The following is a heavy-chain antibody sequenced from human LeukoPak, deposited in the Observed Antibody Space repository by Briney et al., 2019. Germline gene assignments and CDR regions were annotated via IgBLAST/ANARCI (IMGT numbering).Heavy chain of an antibody. CDR1: GYSISSGYY. D-gene: IGHD3-3*01. J-gene: IGHJ6*03. CDR2: IYHSGST. CDR3: ARGQPYDFWSGYLGGHYYYYYMDV. V-gene: IGHV4-38-2*02. Sequence: SETLSLTCTVSGYSISSGYYWGWIRQPPGKGLEWIGSIYHSGSTYYNPSLKSRVTISVDTSKNQFSLKLSSVTAADTAVYYCARGQPYDFWSGYLGGHYYYYYMDVWGKGTTVTVSS.